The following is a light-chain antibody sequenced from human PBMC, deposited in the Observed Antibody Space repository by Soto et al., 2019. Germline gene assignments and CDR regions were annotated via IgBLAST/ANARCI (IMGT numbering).Light chain of an antibody. CDR2: EVS. J-gene: IGLJ2*01. Sequence: QSALTQPASVSGSPGQSITISCTATSSDVGGYNYVSWYQQHPGKAPKLMIYEVSHRPSGVSNRFSGSKSGSTASLTISGLQAEDEADYYCGSYTSSSTVVFGGGTKLTVL. CDR3: GSYTSSSTVV. CDR1: SSDVGGYNY. V-gene: IGLV2-14*01.